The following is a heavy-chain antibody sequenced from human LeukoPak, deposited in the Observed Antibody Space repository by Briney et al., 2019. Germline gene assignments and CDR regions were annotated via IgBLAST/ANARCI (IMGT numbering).Heavy chain of an antibody. Sequence: ASVKVSCKASGGTFSSYAISWVRQAPGQGLEWMGWISAYNGNTNYAQKLQGRVTMTTDTSTSTAYMELRSLRAEDTAVYYCARRAGAYSHPYDYWGQGTLVTVSS. CDR2: ISAYNGNT. CDR1: GGTFSSYA. D-gene: IGHD4/OR15-4a*01. J-gene: IGHJ4*02. V-gene: IGHV1-18*01. CDR3: ARRAGAYSHPYDY.